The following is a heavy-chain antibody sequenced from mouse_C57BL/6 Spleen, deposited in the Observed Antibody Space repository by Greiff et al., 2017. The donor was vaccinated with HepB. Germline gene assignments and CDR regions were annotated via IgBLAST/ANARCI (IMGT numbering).Heavy chain of an antibody. Sequence: EVQLQQSGPELVKPGASVKISCKASGYTFTDYYMNWVKQSHGKSLEWIGDINPNNGGTSYNQKFKGKATLTVDKSSSTAYMELRSLTSEDSAVYYCARGYGSSYRGYYAMDYWGQGTSVTVSS. V-gene: IGHV1-26*01. CDR1: GYTFTDYY. J-gene: IGHJ4*01. CDR3: ARGYGSSYRGYYAMDY. D-gene: IGHD1-1*01. CDR2: INPNNGGT.